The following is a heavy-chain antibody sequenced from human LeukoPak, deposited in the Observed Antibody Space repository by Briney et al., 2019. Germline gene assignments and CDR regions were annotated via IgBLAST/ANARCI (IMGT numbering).Heavy chain of an antibody. CDR2: INPSGEST. CDR1: GYTFASNY. V-gene: IGHV1-46*01. J-gene: IGHJ3*02. CDR3: ARMSRGREMYYDDSSGYLNGAFDI. D-gene: IGHD3-22*01. Sequence: GASVKVSCKPSGYTFASNYMHWVRQAPGQGLEWMGIINPSGESTSYAQKFQGRVTMTRDTSTSTVYLELSSLRSEDTAVYYCARMSRGREMYYDDSSGYLNGAFDIWGQGTMVTVSS.